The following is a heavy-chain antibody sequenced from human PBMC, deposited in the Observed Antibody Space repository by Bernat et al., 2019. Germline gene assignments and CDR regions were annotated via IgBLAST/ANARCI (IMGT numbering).Heavy chain of an antibody. CDR2: IKSKTGGGTT. CDR3: TTWSRASPGNFDY. D-gene: IGHD6-13*01. J-gene: IGHJ4*02. CDR1: GFTFSNAW. Sequence: EVQLVESGGGLVKSGGSLRLSCAAFGFTFSNAWMSWVRQAPGKGLEWVGRIKSKTGGGTTDPAAPVKGRFTISRDDSENTLNLQMNSLKTEDTAVYYCTTWSRASPGNFDYWGQGTLVTVSS. V-gene: IGHV3-15*01.